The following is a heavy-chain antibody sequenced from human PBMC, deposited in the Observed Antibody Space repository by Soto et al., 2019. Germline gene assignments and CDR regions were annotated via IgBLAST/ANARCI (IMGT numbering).Heavy chain of an antibody. CDR2: INHSGSN. CDR3: ARELVVTPYYYYYGLDV. D-gene: IGHD2-21*02. CDR1: GGSFSGYY. V-gene: IGHV4-34*01. Sequence: PETLSLTCAVYGGSFSGYYWSWIRQPPGKGLEWIGEINHSGSNNYNPSIKSRVTISVDTSKNQFSLKLSPVTAADTAVYYCARELVVTPYYYYYGLDVWGQGTTVTVSS. J-gene: IGHJ6*02.